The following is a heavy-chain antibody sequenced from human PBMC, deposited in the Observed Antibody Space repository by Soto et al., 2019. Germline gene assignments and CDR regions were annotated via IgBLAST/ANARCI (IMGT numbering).Heavy chain of an antibody. D-gene: IGHD3-22*01. J-gene: IGHJ3*02. CDR2: IYSGGST. Sequence: EVQLVESGGGLVQPGGSLRLSCAASGFTVSINYMNWVRQAPGKGLEWVSVIYSGGSTYYADSVRGRFTISRDNSKNTLYLQMNSLRAEDTAVYYCARGGSITMTTDAFDIWGQGTMVTFSS. CDR3: ARGGSITMTTDAFDI. V-gene: IGHV3-66*01. CDR1: GFTVSINY.